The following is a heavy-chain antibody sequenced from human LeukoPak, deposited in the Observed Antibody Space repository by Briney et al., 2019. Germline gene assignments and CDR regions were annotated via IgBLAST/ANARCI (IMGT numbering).Heavy chain of an antibody. CDR3: AKDVGKWESLHFFDY. V-gene: IGHV3-23*01. CDR1: GFTLSTNA. D-gene: IGHD1-26*01. J-gene: IGHJ4*02. CDR2: ISGSGAST. Sequence: GGSLRLSCLTSGFTLSTNAMSWIRQAPGKGLEWISGISGSGASTYYADSVKGRFTISRDDSRNTLYLQMNSLRGDDTAVYYCAKDVGKWESLHFFDYWGQGTLVTVSS.